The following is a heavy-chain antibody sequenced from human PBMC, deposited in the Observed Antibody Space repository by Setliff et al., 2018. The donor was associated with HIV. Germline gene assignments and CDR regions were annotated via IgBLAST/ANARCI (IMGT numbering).Heavy chain of an antibody. D-gene: IGHD3-22*01. CDR1: GFTFSNYN. V-gene: IGHV3-21*01. J-gene: IGHJ4*02. CDR2: ISYDSRFI. CDR3: ARDRASSGYYARFDH. Sequence: PGGSLSLSCAASGFTFSNYNMNWVRQAPGKGLEWVSSISYDSRFIYHADSMKGRFTISRDNAKKLVYLQMNSLRAEDTAIYYCARDRASSGYYARFDHWGQGTLVTV.